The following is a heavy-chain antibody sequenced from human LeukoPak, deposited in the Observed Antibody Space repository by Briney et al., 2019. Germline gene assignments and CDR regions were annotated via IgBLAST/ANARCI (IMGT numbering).Heavy chain of an antibody. D-gene: IGHD3-16*01. CDR3: ARHLNKLRWGELHPGNRYYYYYMDV. V-gene: IGHV1-69*13. CDR2: IIPIFGTA. CDR1: GGTFSSYA. Sequence: GASVKVSCKASGGTFSSYAISRVRQAPGQGLEWMGGIIPIFGTANYAQKFQGRVTITADESTSTAYMELSSLRSEDTAVYYCARHLNKLRWGELHPGNRYYYYYMDVWGKGTTVTVSS. J-gene: IGHJ6*03.